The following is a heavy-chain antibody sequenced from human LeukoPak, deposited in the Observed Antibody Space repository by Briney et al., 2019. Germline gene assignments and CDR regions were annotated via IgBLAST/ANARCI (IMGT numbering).Heavy chain of an antibody. D-gene: IGHD1-26*01. CDR3: SRESGTFCPFGY. J-gene: IGHJ4*02. Sequence: SGTLSLTCAVSGASISSTNWWCWVRQPPGQGLEWIGEISLRGLTNYNPSLKSRFTMSLDKSKNPLSLNLTSLTAADTAVYYCSRESGTFCPFGYWGQGTLVTVSS. CDR1: GASISSTNW. V-gene: IGHV4-4*02. CDR2: ISLRGLT.